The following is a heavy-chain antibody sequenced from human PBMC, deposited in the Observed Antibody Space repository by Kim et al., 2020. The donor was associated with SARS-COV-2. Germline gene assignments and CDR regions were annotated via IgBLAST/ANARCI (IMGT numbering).Heavy chain of an antibody. D-gene: IGHD6-6*01. V-gene: IGHV5-51*01. CDR3: ARQPAYSSSYYYGMDV. Sequence: GESLQISCKGSGYSFTSYWIGWVRQMPGKGLEWMGIIYPGDSDTRYSPPFQGQVTISADKSISTAYLQWSSLKASDTAMYYCARQPAYSSSYYYGMDVWGQGTTVTVSS. CDR2: IYPGDSDT. CDR1: GYSFTSYW. J-gene: IGHJ6*02.